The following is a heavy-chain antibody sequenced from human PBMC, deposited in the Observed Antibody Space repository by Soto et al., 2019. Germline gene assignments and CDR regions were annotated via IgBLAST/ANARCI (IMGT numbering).Heavy chain of an antibody. Sequence: GGSLRLSCAASGFSVRTNYMSWVRQAPGKGLEWVSVFESGGSIYYADSVKGRFIISRDYARNTVDLQLNSLRADDTAVYYCARAGVTPDFFDYWGQGTLVTVSS. V-gene: IGHV3-53*01. CDR3: ARAGVTPDFFDY. CDR1: GFSVRTNY. CDR2: FESGGSI. J-gene: IGHJ4*02. D-gene: IGHD2-21*02.